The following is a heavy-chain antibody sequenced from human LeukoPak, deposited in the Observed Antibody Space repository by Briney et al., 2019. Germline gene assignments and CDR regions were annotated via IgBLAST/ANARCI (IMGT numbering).Heavy chain of an antibody. Sequence: SETLSLTCTVSGGSISSYYWSWIRQPPGKGLEWIGYIYYSGSTNYNPSLKSRVTISVDTSKNQFSLKLSSATAADTAVYYCAKDYDFWSGYYDYWGQGTLVTVSS. J-gene: IGHJ4*02. CDR2: IYYSGST. V-gene: IGHV4-59*01. CDR3: AKDYDFWSGYYDY. CDR1: GGSISSYY. D-gene: IGHD3-3*01.